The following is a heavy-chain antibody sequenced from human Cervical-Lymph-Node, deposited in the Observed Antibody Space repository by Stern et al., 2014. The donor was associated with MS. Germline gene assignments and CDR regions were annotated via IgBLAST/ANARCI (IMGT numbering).Heavy chain of an antibody. V-gene: IGHV1-69*01. CDR3: ALSSETSDRWYSLGYDL. CDR2: ILPVFGTP. D-gene: IGHD6-13*01. CDR1: GGTFSKFP. Sequence: QVQLGQSGAEVTKPGSSVKVSCKASGGTFSKFPSSWVRQAPGQGLEWMGGILPVFGTPTDAQDFRGRVTITADVSTSTVYMELSSLRSDDTSVYYCALSSETSDRWYSLGYDLWGQGTLVTVSS. J-gene: IGHJ5*02.